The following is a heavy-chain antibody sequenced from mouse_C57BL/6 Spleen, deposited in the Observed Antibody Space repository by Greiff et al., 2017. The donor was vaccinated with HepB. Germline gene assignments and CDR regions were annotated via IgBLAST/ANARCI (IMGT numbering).Heavy chain of an antibody. CDR3: ARSHYYGSSYGYYAMDY. CDR2: IDPANGNT. Sequence: EVQLQQSVAELVRPGASVKLSCTASGFNIKNTYMHWVKQRPEQGLEWIGRIDPANGNTKYAPKFQGKATITADTSSNTAYLQLSSLTSEDTAIYYCARSHYYGSSYGYYAMDYWGQGTSVTVSS. D-gene: IGHD1-1*01. V-gene: IGHV14-3*01. CDR1: GFNIKNTY. J-gene: IGHJ4*01.